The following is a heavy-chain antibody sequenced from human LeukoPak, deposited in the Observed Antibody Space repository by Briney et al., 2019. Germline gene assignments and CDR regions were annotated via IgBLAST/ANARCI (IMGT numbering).Heavy chain of an antibody. CDR3: AKGSSSSWYSVKY. J-gene: IGHJ4*02. CDR2: ISGSGSNT. CDR1: GFTFSSYA. Sequence: GGSLRLSCAASGFTFSSYAISWVRQAPGKGLEWVSAISGSGSNTYYADSVKGRFTISRDNSKNTLYLQMNSLRAEDTAVYYCAKGSSSSWYSVKYWGQGTLVTVSS. V-gene: IGHV3-23*01. D-gene: IGHD6-13*01.